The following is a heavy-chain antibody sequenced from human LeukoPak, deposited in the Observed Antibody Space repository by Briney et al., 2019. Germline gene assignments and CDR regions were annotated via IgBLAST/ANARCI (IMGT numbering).Heavy chain of an antibody. J-gene: IGHJ5*02. V-gene: IGHV1-69*05. D-gene: IGHD3-10*01. CDR1: GYTFSSYG. CDR2: IITIFGTA. CDR3: AIGGTMVRGVIITSNWFDP. Sequence: SVKVSCKASGYTFSSYGISRVRQAPGQGLEWMGGIITIFGTANYAQKFQGRVTITTDESTSTAYMELSSLRSEDTAVYYCAIGGTMVRGVIITSNWFDPWGQGTLVTVSS.